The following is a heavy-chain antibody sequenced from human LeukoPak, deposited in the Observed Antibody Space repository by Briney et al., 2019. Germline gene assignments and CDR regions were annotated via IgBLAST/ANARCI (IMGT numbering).Heavy chain of an antibody. V-gene: IGHV3-11*04. CDR3: ARVYDWDLDY. J-gene: IGHJ4*02. Sequence: PGGSLRLSCAASGFTFSNYYMNWIRQAPGKGLEWVSYISTSGSTIYYADSVKGRFTISRDNAKNSLYLQMNSLRADDTAVYYCARVYDWDLDYWGQGTLVTVSS. D-gene: IGHD3-16*01. CDR2: ISTSGSTI. CDR1: GFTFSNYY.